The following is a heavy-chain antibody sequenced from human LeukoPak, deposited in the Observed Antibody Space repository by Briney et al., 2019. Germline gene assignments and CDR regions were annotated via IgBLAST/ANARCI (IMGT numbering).Heavy chain of an antibody. CDR2: INPSGGST. V-gene: IGHV1-46*01. D-gene: IGHD6-19*01. CDR1: GYTFTSYY. CDR3: ASGIAVAGTLGY. Sequence: ASVKVSCKVSGYTFTSYYMHWVRQAPGQGLEWMGIINPSGGSTSYAQKFQGRVTMTRDTSTSTVYMELSSLGSEDTAVYYCASGIAVAGTLGYWGQGTLVTVSS. J-gene: IGHJ4*02.